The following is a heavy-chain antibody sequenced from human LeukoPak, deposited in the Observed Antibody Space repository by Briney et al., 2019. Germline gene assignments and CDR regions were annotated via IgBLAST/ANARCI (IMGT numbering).Heavy chain of an antibody. J-gene: IGHJ6*03. CDR3: ARDLGKAARPGYYYYYMDV. CDR1: GGSISSYY. CDR2: IYYSGST. D-gene: IGHD6-6*01. V-gene: IGHV4-59*12. Sequence: PSETLSLTCTVSGGSISSYYWSWIRQPPGKGLEWIGYIYYSGSTNYNPSLKSRVTISVDTSKNQFSLKLSSVTAADTAVYYCARDLGKAARPGYYYYYMDVWGKGTTVTVSS.